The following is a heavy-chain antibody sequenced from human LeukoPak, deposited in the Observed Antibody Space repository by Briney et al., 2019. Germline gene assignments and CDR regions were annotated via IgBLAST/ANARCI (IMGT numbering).Heavy chain of an antibody. CDR2: ISSSSSYI. J-gene: IGHJ4*02. CDR3: ARDKGYGSGNFWSVDY. Sequence: GGSLRLSCAASGFTFSSYSMNWVRQAPGKGLEWVSSISSSSSYIYYADSVKGRFTISRDDAKNSLYLQMNSLRAEDTAVYYCARDKGYGSGNFWSVDYWGQGTLVTVSS. V-gene: IGHV3-21*01. CDR1: GFTFSSYS. D-gene: IGHD3-10*01.